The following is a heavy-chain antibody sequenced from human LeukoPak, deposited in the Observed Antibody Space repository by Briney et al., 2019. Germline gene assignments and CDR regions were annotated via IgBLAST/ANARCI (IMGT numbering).Heavy chain of an antibody. CDR3: ASGERERRFDY. Sequence: GGSLRLSCAASGFTFSSDAMHWVHQAPGKGLEWVAVISYDGSNKYYADSVKGRFTISRDNSKNTLYLQMNSLRAEDTAVYYCASGERERRFDYWGQGTLVTVSS. CDR2: ISYDGSNK. D-gene: IGHD1-26*01. V-gene: IGHV3-30*04. J-gene: IGHJ4*02. CDR1: GFTFSSDA.